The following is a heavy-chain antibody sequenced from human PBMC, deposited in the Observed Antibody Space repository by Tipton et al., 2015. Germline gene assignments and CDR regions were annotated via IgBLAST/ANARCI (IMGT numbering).Heavy chain of an antibody. J-gene: IGHJ3*02. V-gene: IGHV4-61*08. CDR3: ARTPRDAVIPAIIGAFDI. Sequence: TLSLTCTVSGGSISSGDYYWSWIRQPPGKGLEWIGYIYYSESTNYNPSLKSRVTISINTSKNQFSLKLSSVTAADTAVYYCARTPRDAVIPAIIGAFDIWGQGTMVTVSS. D-gene: IGHD2-2*01. CDR1: GGSISSGDYY. CDR2: IYYSEST.